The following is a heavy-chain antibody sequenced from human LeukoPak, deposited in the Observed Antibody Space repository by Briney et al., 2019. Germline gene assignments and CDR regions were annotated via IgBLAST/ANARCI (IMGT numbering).Heavy chain of an antibody. CDR3: ARDPSRASIAVAGSNWFDP. Sequence: ASVKVSCKASGYTFTSYGISWVRQATGQGLEWMGWISAYNGNTNYAQKLQGRVTMTTDTSTSTAYMELRSLRSDDTAVYYCARDPSRASIAVAGSNWFDPWGQGTLVTVSS. J-gene: IGHJ5*02. V-gene: IGHV1-18*01. CDR1: GYTFTSYG. D-gene: IGHD6-19*01. CDR2: ISAYNGNT.